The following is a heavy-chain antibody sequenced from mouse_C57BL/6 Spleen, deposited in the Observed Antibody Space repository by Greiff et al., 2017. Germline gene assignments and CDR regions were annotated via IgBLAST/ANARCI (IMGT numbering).Heavy chain of an antibody. CDR1: GYTFTSYW. CDR3: ARGDSSWFAY. V-gene: IGHV1-69*01. J-gene: IGHJ3*01. D-gene: IGHD2-12*01. CDR2: IDPSDSYT. Sequence: QVQLQQPGAELVMPGASVKLSCKASGYTFTSYWMHWVKQRPGQGLEWIREIDPSDSYTNYNQKFKGKSTLTVDKSSSTAYMQLSSLTSEDSAVYYCARGDSSWFAYWGQGTLVTVSA.